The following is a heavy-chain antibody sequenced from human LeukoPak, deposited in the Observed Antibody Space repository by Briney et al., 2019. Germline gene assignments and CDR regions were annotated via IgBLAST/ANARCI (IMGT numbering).Heavy chain of an antibody. CDR1: GYTFTGYY. J-gene: IGHJ4*02. CDR3: ATVAYSGSYFDY. Sequence: GASVKVSCKASGYTFTGYYMHWVRQAPGQGLEWMGWINPNSGGTNYAQKFQGRVTMTEDTSTDTAYMELSSLRSEDTAVYYCATVAYSGSYFDYWGQGTLVTVSS. D-gene: IGHD1-26*01. V-gene: IGHV1-2*02. CDR2: INPNSGGT.